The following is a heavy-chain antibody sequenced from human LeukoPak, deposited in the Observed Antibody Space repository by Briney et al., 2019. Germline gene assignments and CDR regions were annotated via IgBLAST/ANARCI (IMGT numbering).Heavy chain of an antibody. CDR2: IYYSGST. Sequence: PSETLSLTCTVSGGSISNGGYYWSWIRQHPGKGLEWIGYIYYSGSTYYNPSLKSRVTISVDTSKNQFSLKLSSVTAADTAVYYCARRSRGNFYFDYWGQGTLVTVSS. V-gene: IGHV4-31*03. J-gene: IGHJ4*02. CDR1: GGSISNGGYY. D-gene: IGHD1-26*01. CDR3: ARRSRGNFYFDY.